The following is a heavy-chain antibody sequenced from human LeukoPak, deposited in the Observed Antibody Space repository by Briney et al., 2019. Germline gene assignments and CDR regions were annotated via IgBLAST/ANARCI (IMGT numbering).Heavy chain of an antibody. V-gene: IGHV3-23*01. J-gene: IGHJ4*02. CDR3: AKEKLGYCSGSSCYSTYYFDY. D-gene: IGHD2-2*01. CDR1: GFTFNSYA. CDR2: IVDSGAGT. Sequence: GGSLRLSCAASGFTFNSYAMSWVRQAPGKGLELVSAIVDSGAGTYYADSVKGRFTISRDNSKNTLYLQMNSLRAEDTAVYYCAKEKLGYCSGSSCYSTYYFDYWGQGTLVTVSS.